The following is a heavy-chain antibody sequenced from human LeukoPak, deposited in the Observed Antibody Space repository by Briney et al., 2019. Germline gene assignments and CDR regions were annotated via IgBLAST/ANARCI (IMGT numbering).Heavy chain of an antibody. CDR1: GYTFTSYG. CDR2: ISAYNGNT. J-gene: IGHJ6*03. D-gene: IGHD3-3*01. V-gene: IGHV1-18*01. Sequence: GASVKVSCKASGYTFTSYGISWVRQAPGQGLEWMGWISAYNGNTNYAQKLQGRVTMTTDTSTSTAYMELRSLRSDDTAVYYCARVSVVCGVVYYYYYMDVWGKGTTVTVSS. CDR3: ARVSVVCGVVYYYYYMDV.